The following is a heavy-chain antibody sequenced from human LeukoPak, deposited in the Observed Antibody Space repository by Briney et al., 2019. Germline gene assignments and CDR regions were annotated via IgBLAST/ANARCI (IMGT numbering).Heavy chain of an antibody. V-gene: IGHV1-2*02. CDR2: INPNSGGT. Sequence: ASVKVSCKASGYTFTGYYMHWVRQAPGQGLQWMGCINPNSGGTNYAQKFQGRVTMTRDTSISTAYMELSRLRSDDTAVYYYARVESGSYQPLFDYWGQGTPVTVSS. CDR1: GYTFTGYY. CDR3: ARVESGSYQPLFDY. D-gene: IGHD1-26*01. J-gene: IGHJ4*02.